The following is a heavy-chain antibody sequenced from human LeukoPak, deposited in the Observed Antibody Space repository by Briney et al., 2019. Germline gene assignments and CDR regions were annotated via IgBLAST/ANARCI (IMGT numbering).Heavy chain of an antibody. D-gene: IGHD3-22*01. CDR2: ISYDGSNK. CDR3: ARNPYYYDSSGLTWFDY. V-gene: IGHV3-30-3*01. Sequence: SGGSLRLSCAASGFTFSSYAMHWVRQAPGKGLEWVAVISYDGSNKYYADSVKGRFTISRDNSKNTLYLQMNSLRAEDTAVYYCARNPYYYDSSGLTWFDYWGQGTLVTVSS. J-gene: IGHJ4*02. CDR1: GFTFSSYA.